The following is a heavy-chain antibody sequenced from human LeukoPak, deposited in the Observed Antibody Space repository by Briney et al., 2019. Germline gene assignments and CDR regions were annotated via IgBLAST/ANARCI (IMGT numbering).Heavy chain of an antibody. J-gene: IGHJ4*02. CDR3: ARHAYYYDSSGYYPSYLGY. V-gene: IGHV5-51*01. Sequence: GESLKISCKGSGYSFTSYWIGWVRQMPGKGLEWMGIIYPGDSDTRYSPSFQGQVTISADKSISTAYLQWSSLKASDTTMYYCARHAYYYDSSGYYPSYLGYWGQGTLVTVSS. D-gene: IGHD3-22*01. CDR2: IYPGDSDT. CDR1: GYSFTSYW.